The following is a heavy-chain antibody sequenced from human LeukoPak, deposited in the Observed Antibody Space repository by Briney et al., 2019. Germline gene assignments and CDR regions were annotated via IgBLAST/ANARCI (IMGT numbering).Heavy chain of an antibody. Sequence: SGTLSLTCAVSGGSISSGGYSWSWIRQPPGKGLEWIGYTYHSGSTYYNPSLKSRVTISVDRSKNQCSLKLSSVTAADTAVYYCASKSLVTTGGFDYWGQGTLVTVSS. D-gene: IGHD4-17*01. V-gene: IGHV4-30-2*01. J-gene: IGHJ4*02. CDR2: TYHSGST. CDR3: ASKSLVTTGGFDY. CDR1: GGSISSGGYS.